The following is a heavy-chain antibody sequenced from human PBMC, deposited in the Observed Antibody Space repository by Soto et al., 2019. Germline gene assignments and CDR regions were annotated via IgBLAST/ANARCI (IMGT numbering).Heavy chain of an antibody. Sequence: AASVKVSFKASGYTFTSYGISWLRQAPGQGLEWMGWISAYNGNTNYAQKLQGRVTMTTDTSTSTAYMELRSLRSDDTAVYYCARAPGKSQRGAFDYWGQGTLVTVSS. CDR2: ISAYNGNT. CDR1: GYTFTSYG. V-gene: IGHV1-18*04. CDR3: ARAPGKSQRGAFDY. J-gene: IGHJ4*02.